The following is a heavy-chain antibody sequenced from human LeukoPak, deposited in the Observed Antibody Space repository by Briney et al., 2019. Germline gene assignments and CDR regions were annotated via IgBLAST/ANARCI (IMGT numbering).Heavy chain of an antibody. CDR2: IKQDGTEK. Sequence: PGGSLRLSVAAPRFTFGTYWMSWVRKPPGKGLGWVANIKQDGTEKYYVDSVKGRFTISRDNAKNSLYLQMNSLRAEDTAFYYCAINGGGDSGYGNFDYWGQGTLVTVSS. CDR3: AINGGGDSGYGNFDY. J-gene: IGHJ4*02. D-gene: IGHD5-12*01. CDR1: RFTFGTYW. V-gene: IGHV3-7*03.